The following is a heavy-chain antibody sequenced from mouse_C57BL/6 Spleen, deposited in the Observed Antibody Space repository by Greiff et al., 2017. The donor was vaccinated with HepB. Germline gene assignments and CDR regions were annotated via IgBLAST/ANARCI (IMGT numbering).Heavy chain of an antibody. CDR2: IDPETGGT. Sequence: QVQLKQSGAELVRPGASVTLSCKASGYTFTDYEMHWVKQTPVHGLEWIGAIDPETGGTAYNQKFKGKAILTADKSSSTAYMELRSLTSEDSAVYYCTRTATSYAMDYWCQGTSVTVSS. CDR3: TRTATSYAMDY. V-gene: IGHV1-15*01. J-gene: IGHJ4*01. CDR1: GYTFTDYE. D-gene: IGHD5-5*01.